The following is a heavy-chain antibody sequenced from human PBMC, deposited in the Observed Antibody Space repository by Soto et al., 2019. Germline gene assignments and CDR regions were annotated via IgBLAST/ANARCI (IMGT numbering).Heavy chain of an antibody. CDR2: IYYSGST. D-gene: IGHD1-26*01. CDR1: VGSISSGGYY. Sequence: PSETLSLTCTVSVGSISSGGYYWIWIRQHPGKGLEWIGYIYYSGSTYYNPSLKSRVTISVDTSKNQFSLKLSSVTAADTAVYYCARDREAGGWFDYWGQGTLVTVSS. J-gene: IGHJ4*02. CDR3: ARDREAGGWFDY. V-gene: IGHV4-31*03.